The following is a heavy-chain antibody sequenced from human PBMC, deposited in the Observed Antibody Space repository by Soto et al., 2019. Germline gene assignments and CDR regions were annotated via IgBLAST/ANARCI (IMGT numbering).Heavy chain of an antibody. CDR1: GYSFRVYD. D-gene: IGHD3-10*01. V-gene: IGHV1-18*04. CDR2: VSTSIRST. CDR3: ARYHVAALYGEDALDI. Sequence: QGKLVQSGPEVKKPGASVKVACTASGYSFRVYDITWVRQAPGQGLDWLGWVSTSIRSTMSAEKLQGRLTMTTDTSTTTVYMELRGLTSDDTAVYYFARYHVAALYGEDALDIWGQGTMVSVSS. J-gene: IGHJ3*02.